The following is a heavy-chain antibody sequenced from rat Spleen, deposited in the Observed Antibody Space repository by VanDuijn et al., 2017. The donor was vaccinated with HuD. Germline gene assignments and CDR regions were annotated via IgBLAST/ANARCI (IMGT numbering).Heavy chain of an antibody. Sequence: EVQLVESGGGLVQPGRSLKLSCVASGFTFNNYWMTWIRQAPGKGLEWVASITHTGGNTYYPDSVKGRFTISRDNAKSTLYLQLNSLRSEDTATYYCTRHRYKRTVAAVDYWGQGVMVTVSS. CDR3: TRHRYKRTVAAVDY. J-gene: IGHJ2*01. V-gene: IGHV5-31*01. D-gene: IGHD1-8*01. CDR2: ITHTGGNT. CDR1: GFTFNNYW.